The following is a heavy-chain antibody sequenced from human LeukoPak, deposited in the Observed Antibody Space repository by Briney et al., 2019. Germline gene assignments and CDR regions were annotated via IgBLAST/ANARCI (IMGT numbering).Heavy chain of an antibody. CDR2: ISTYDHDT. Sequence: ASVKVSCKASGYTFTNYGISWVRQAPGQGLEWMAWISTYDHDTNYAQKFRGRVTMTTDTSTSTAYMELRSLGSDDTAVYYCVRDYFCSGGTCDDCFDPWGQGTLVTVSS. J-gene: IGHJ5*02. V-gene: IGHV1-18*01. CDR3: VRDYFCSGGTCDDCFDP. CDR1: GYTFTNYG. D-gene: IGHD2-15*01.